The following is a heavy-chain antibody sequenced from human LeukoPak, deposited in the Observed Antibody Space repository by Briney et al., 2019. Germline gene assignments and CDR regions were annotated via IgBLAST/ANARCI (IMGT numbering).Heavy chain of an antibody. CDR1: GGSISSYY. CDR2: IYYSGST. V-gene: IGHV4-59*01. CDR3: ARGLWFGDENPPYFDY. J-gene: IGHJ4*02. Sequence: PSETLSLTCTVSGGSISSYYWSWIRQPPGKGLEWIGYIYYSGSTNYNPSLKSRVTISVETSKNEFSLKLRSVTAADTAVYYCARGLWFGDENPPYFDYWGQGILVTVSS. D-gene: IGHD3-10*01.